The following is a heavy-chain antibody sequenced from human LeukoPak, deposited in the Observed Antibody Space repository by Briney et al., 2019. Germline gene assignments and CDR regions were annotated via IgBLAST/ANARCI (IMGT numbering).Heavy chain of an antibody. CDR2: IYTSGST. D-gene: IGHD2-2*01. J-gene: IGHJ5*02. CDR1: GGSISSYY. V-gene: IGHV4-4*07. Sequence: PSETLSLTCTVSGGSISSYYWSWIRQPAGKGLEWIGRIYTSGSTNYNPSLKSRVTISVDTSKNQFSLKLSSVTAADTAVYYCARAGDCSSTSCETGWFDPWGQGTLVTVSS. CDR3: ARAGDCSSTSCETGWFDP.